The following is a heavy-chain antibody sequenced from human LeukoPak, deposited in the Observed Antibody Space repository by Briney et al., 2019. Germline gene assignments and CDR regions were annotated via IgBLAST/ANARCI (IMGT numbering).Heavy chain of an antibody. V-gene: IGHV1-24*01. D-gene: IGHD2-15*01. Sequence: ASVKVSCKVSGYTLTELSMHWVRQAPGKGLEWRGGFDPEDGETIYAQKFQGRVTMTEDTSTDTAYMELSSLRSEDTAVYYCATGLERVVVAATPFDYWGQGTLVTVSS. J-gene: IGHJ4*02. CDR3: ATGLERVVVAATPFDY. CDR2: FDPEDGET. CDR1: GYTLTELS.